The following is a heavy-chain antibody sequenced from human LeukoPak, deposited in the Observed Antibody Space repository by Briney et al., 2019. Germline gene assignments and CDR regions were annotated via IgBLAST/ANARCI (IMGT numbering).Heavy chain of an antibody. D-gene: IGHD3-22*01. V-gene: IGHV4-39*01. J-gene: IGHJ4*02. CDR2: IYYSGST. Sequence: SETLSLTCTVSGGSISSSNYYWGWLRHPPGKGLEWIGSIYYSGSTYNKPSLKRRVTIYVDTSKHQFSLKLGSVTAADAAVYYCARHHGFYDGSGYYGDQVDYWGKGAMVIVSS. CDR3: ARHHGFYDGSGYYGDQVDY. CDR1: GGSISSSNYY.